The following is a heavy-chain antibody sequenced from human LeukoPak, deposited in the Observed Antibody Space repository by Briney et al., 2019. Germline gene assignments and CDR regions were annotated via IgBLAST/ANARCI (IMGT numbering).Heavy chain of an antibody. Sequence: PGGSLRLSCAASVFTFSSSAMHWVRQAPGKGLECVAFIQSDGSYKHYSDSVKGRFTISRDNSKNTLYLEMNSLRVVDTGVYYCATHCSGTTCHRDYWGQGTLVTVSS. V-gene: IGHV3-30*02. CDR1: VFTFSSSA. CDR3: ATHCSGTTCHRDY. J-gene: IGHJ4*02. CDR2: IQSDGSYK. D-gene: IGHD2-2*01.